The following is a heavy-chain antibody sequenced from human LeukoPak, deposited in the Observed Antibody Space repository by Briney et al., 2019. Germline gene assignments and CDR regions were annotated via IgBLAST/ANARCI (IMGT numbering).Heavy chain of an antibody. CDR3: AKQLRVYYYMDV. J-gene: IGHJ6*03. D-gene: IGHD1-1*01. V-gene: IGHV3-48*01. CDR2: ISSSRTT. CDR1: GFPFSSYS. Sequence: GGSLRLSCAASGFPFSSYSMNWVRQAPGEGLEWVSYISSSRTTSYADSVKGRFTISRDNSKNTVYLQINSLRAEDTAVYYCAKQLRVYYYMDVWGKGTTVTVSS.